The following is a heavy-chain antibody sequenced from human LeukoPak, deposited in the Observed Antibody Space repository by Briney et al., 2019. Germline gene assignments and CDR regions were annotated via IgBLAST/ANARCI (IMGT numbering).Heavy chain of an antibody. CDR2: INTSGNI. J-gene: IGHJ5*02. D-gene: IGHD2-2*01. V-gene: IGHV4-61*02. Sequence: PSETLSLTCTVSGGSISSESYYWSWIRQPAGKGLEWIGRINTSGNINYNPSLKSRVTLSVDTSNNLFSLKLSSLTAADTAVYYCARGLSSSWYWFDTWGQGTLVTVSS. CDR1: GGSISSESYY. CDR3: ARGLSSSWYWFDT.